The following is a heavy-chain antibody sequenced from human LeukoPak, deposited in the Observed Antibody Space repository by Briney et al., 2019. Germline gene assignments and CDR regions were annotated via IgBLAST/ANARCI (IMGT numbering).Heavy chain of an antibody. V-gene: IGHV4-59*08. CDR2: IYYSGST. CDR1: GGSINTYF. D-gene: IGHD4-23*01. CDR3: ARAVVAPEYYFDY. J-gene: IGHJ4*02. Sequence: PSETLSLTCTVSGGSINTYFWSWIRQPPGKGLEWIGYIYYSGSTNYNPSLKSRVTISVDTSKNQFSLKLSSVTAADTAVYYCARAVVAPEYYFDYWGQGTLVTVSS.